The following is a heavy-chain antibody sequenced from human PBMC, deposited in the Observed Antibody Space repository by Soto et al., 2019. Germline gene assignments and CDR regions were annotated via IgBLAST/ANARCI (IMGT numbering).Heavy chain of an antibody. D-gene: IGHD3-3*01. CDR2: INKNGGST. V-gene: IGHV3-23*01. J-gene: IGHJ4*02. Sequence: EVQLLESGGSLVQPGGSLRLSCAASGFTFSTYAMSWVRQAPGKGLEWVSSINKNGGSTFYADSVKGRFTISRDNSKDTLFLQMNSLRAEDTALYYCAKRPSYDFVNWGQGTLVTVSS. CDR1: GFTFSTYA. CDR3: AKRPSYDFVN.